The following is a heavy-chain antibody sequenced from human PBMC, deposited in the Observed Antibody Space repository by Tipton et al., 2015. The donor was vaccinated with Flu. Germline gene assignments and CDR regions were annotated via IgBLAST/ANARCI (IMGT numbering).Heavy chain of an antibody. CDR3: ARGHFGTAMVYYFDY. CDR1: GGSISSSSYY. V-gene: IGHV4-39*01. Sequence: TLSLTCTVSGGSISSSSYYWGWIRQPPGKGLEWIGSIYYSGSTYYNPSLKSRVTISVDTSKNQFSLKLSSVTAADTAVYYCARGHFGTAMVYYFDYWGQGTLVTVSS. J-gene: IGHJ4*02. D-gene: IGHD5-18*01. CDR2: IYYSGST.